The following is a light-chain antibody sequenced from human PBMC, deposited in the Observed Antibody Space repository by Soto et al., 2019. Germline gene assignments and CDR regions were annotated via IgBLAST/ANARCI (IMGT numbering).Light chain of an antibody. CDR2: DVS. CDR1: SSDVGGYNY. J-gene: IGLJ1*01. Sequence: SVLTQPAYVSVSPGQSITISCTGTSSDVGGYNYVSWYQQHPGKAPKLMIYDVSNRPSGVSNRFSGSKSGNTASLTISGLQAEDEADYYCSSYTSSSTWVFGTGTKVTVL. CDR3: SSYTSSSTWV. V-gene: IGLV2-14*01.